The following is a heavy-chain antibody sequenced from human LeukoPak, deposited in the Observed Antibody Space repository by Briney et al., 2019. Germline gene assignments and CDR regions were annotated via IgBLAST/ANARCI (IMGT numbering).Heavy chain of an antibody. Sequence: GGSMRLSCAASGFTFSSNAMSWVRQAPGKGLEWVSAISGSGGSTYYADSVKGRFTISRDNSKNTLYLQMNSLRAEDTAVYYCAKGGNWNGLNYFDYWGQGTLVTVSS. V-gene: IGHV3-23*01. J-gene: IGHJ4*02. CDR2: ISGSGGST. CDR3: AKGGNWNGLNYFDY. CDR1: GFTFSSNA. D-gene: IGHD1-1*01.